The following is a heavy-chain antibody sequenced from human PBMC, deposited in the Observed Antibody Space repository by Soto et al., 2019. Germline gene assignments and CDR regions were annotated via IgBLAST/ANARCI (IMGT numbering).Heavy chain of an antibody. CDR3: ARLPWPDSGGIFDA. CDR2: VWYEAST. J-gene: IGHJ5*02. Sequence: QVQLQESGPGLVKPSETLSLTCTVSGGSLSGYYWSWIRQPPGKGLEWIGYVWYEASTNYNPSLQGRGTIPSYATTNQFSLKLSTVTTADKAVYYCARLPWPDSGGIFDAGGQGTLVTVSS. CDR1: GGSLSGYY. V-gene: IGHV4-59*01. D-gene: IGHD4-17*01.